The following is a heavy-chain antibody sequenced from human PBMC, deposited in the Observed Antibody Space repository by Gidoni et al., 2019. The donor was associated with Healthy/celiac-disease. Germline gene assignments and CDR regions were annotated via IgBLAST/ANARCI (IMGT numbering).Heavy chain of an antibody. J-gene: IGHJ3*02. V-gene: IGHV3-7*01. D-gene: IGHD3-16*02. CDR1: GFTFRSYW. CDR3: ARDLRGDDYVWGSYRYQWGDAFDI. CDR2: IKQDGSEK. Sequence: EVQLVESGGGLVQPGGSLRLSCAASGFTFRSYWMSWVRRAPGKGLEWVANIKQDGSEKYYVDSVKGRFTISRDNAKNSLYLQMNSLRAEDTAVYYCARDLRGDDYVWGSYRYQWGDAFDIWGQGTMVTVSS.